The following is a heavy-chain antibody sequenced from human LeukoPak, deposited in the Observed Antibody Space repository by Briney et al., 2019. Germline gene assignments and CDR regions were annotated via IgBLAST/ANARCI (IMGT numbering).Heavy chain of an antibody. CDR1: GGSISSYY. CDR3: ARGTIVYDILTGYYYGFDY. V-gene: IGHV4-59*01. Sequence: SETLSLTYTVAGGSISSYYWSWIRQPPGKGLEWIGYIYYSGSTNYNPSLKSRVTISVATSKNQFSLKLSSVTAADTAVYYCARGTIVYDILTGYYYGFDYWGQGTLVTVSS. D-gene: IGHD3-9*01. CDR2: IYYSGST. J-gene: IGHJ4*02.